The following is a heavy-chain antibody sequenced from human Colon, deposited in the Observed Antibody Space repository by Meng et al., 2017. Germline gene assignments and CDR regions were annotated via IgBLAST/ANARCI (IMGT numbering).Heavy chain of an antibody. D-gene: IGHD2-21*01. CDR3: ARRLTGGARDL. CDR1: GDTFTTSW. V-gene: IGHV5-51*06. CDR2: IYPGDSET. J-gene: IGHJ4*02. Sequence: ESLITPRKCSGDTFTTSWIAWVRQMPGKGLECMGIIYPGDSETRYLPSSEGQATITFVKSTSTDYLHWSSLKASVTAMYYCARRLTGGARDLWGQGTMVTVSS.